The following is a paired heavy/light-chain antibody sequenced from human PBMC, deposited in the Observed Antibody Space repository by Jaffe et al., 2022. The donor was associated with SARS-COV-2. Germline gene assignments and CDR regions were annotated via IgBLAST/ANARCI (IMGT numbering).Light chain of an antibody. J-gene: IGLJ1*01. Sequence: QSALTQPASVSGSPGQSITISCTGTSSDVGGYNYVSWFQQRPGKAPKLMIYEVTNRPSGVPDRFSGSKSGNTASLTISGLQAEDEADYYCSSYTSSTSYVFGTGTKVTVL. CDR3: SSYTSSTSYV. V-gene: IGLV2-14*01. CDR2: EVT. CDR1: SSDVGGYNY.
Heavy chain of an antibody. V-gene: IGHV4-4*07. D-gene: IGHD6-19*01. Sequence: QVHLQESGPGLVKPSETLSLTCSISGGSINNYYWSWIRQPAGKGLEWIGRLYPSGSTNYNPSLQSRITLSLDTSKRQFSLKLSSVTAADTALYYCAREGRGSSGWFSYAMDVWGQGTTVTVSS. CDR1: GGSINNYY. CDR2: LYPSGST. J-gene: IGHJ6*02. CDR3: AREGRGSSGWFSYAMDV.